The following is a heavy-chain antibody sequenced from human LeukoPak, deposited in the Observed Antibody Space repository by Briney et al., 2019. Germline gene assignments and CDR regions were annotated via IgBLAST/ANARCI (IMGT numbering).Heavy chain of an antibody. J-gene: IGHJ6*03. V-gene: IGHV4-59*01. CDR2: IYYSGST. Sequence: SETLSLTCTVSGGSISSYYWSWIRQPPGKGLEWIGYIYYSGSTNYNPSLKSRVTISVDTSKNQFSLKLSSVTAADTAVYYCARGGYYDSSGHYYYYYYYMDVWGKGTTVTVSS. CDR3: ARGGYYDSSGHYYYYYYYMDV. CDR1: GGSISSYY. D-gene: IGHD3-22*01.